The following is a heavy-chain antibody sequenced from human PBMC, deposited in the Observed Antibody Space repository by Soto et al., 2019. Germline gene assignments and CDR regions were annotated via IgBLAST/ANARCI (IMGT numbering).Heavy chain of an antibody. CDR3: ARALYGYSSSKNWFDP. CDR1: GFTFSSYS. J-gene: IGHJ5*02. D-gene: IGHD6-13*01. Sequence: GGSLRLSCAASGFTFSSYSMNWVRQAPGKGLEWVSYISSSSSTIYSADSGQARYTISRDNAKNSLYLQMNSLRDEDTAVYYCARALYGYSSSKNWFDPWGQGTLVTVSS. CDR2: ISSSSSTI. V-gene: IGHV3-48*02.